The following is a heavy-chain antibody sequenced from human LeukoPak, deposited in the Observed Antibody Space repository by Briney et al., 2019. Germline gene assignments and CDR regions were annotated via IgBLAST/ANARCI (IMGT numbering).Heavy chain of an antibody. V-gene: IGHV3-48*04. CDR1: GFTFSSYS. CDR3: ASSRGYYYMDV. CDR2: ISSSGSTI. Sequence: GGSLRLSCAASGFTFSSYSMNWVRQAPGKGLEWVSYISSSGSTIYYADSVKGRFTISRDNAKNSLYLQMNSLRAEDTAVYYCASSRGYYYMDVWGKGTTVTVSS. D-gene: IGHD5-24*01. J-gene: IGHJ6*03.